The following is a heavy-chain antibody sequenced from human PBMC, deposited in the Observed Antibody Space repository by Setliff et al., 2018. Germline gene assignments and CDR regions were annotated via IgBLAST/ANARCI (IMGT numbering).Heavy chain of an antibody. CDR2: IQRGLTGGRT. CDR3: TTVAPLFIEYHWFDP. V-gene: IGHV3-15*01. J-gene: IGHJ5*02. D-gene: IGHD6-6*01. Sequence: PGGSLRLSCTSTGFTFHNAWVSWIRQAPGRGLEWVGRIQRGLTGGRTDYAAAVKGRFAISRIDSNTVHLQMTRLRTEDTGVYYCTTVAPLFIEYHWFDPWGPGTLVTVSS. CDR1: GFTFHNAW.